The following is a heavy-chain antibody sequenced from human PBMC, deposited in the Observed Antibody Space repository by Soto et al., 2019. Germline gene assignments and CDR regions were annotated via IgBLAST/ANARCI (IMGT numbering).Heavy chain of an antibody. Sequence: GGSLRLSCAASGFTFSSYGMHWVRQAPGKGLEWVAVISYDGSNKYYADSVKGRFTISRDNSKNTLYLQMNSLRAEDTAVYYCAKDQAWESCDFWSGYYKCGYFDYWGQGTLVTVSS. CDR2: ISYDGSNK. D-gene: IGHD3-3*01. CDR1: GFTFSSYG. V-gene: IGHV3-30*18. J-gene: IGHJ4*02. CDR3: AKDQAWESCDFWSGYYKCGYFDY.